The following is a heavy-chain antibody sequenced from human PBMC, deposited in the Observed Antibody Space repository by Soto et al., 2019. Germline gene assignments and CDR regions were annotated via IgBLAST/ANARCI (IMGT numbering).Heavy chain of an antibody. CDR2: IYYSGIT. CDR1: GGSISSYY. V-gene: IGHV4-39*01. CDR3: ARRWGYSFDS. J-gene: IGHJ4*02. Sequence: QLQLQESGPGLVKPSETLSLTCTVSGGSISSYYWGWIRRPPGKGLEWIGSIYYSGITYYNPSLKRRVPISVDTSKNQFSLKLSSVTAADTAVYYCARRWGYSFDSWGQGTLVTVSS. D-gene: IGHD7-27*01.